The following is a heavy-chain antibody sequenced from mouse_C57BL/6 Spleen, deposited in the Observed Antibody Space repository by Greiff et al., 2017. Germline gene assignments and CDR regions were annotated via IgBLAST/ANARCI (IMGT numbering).Heavy chain of an antibody. D-gene: IGHD3-2*02. CDR2: IDPSDSYT. CDR3: ARGSGYVDY. J-gene: IGHJ2*01. Sequence: QVHVKQPGAELVRPGTSVKLSCKASGYTFTSYWMHWVKQRPGQGLEWIGVIDPSDSYTNYNQKFKGKATLTVDTSSSTAYMQLSSLTSEDSAVYYCARGSGYVDYWGQGTTLTVSS. CDR1: GYTFTSYW. V-gene: IGHV1-59*01.